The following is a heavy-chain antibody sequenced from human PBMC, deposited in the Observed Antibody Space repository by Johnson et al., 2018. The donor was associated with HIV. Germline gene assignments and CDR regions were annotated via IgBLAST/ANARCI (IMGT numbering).Heavy chain of an antibody. D-gene: IGHD2-2*01. Sequence: QVQLVESGGGVVQPGRSLRLSCAASGFTFSSYAMHWVRQAPGKGLEWVAVISYDGYNSDYADSVKGRFTISRDNSKKTLYLQMNSLRTEDTAVYYCERPRIAVLPAGAFDIWGPGTMVTVSS. CDR1: GFTFSSYA. V-gene: IGHV3-30*04. CDR2: ISYDGYNS. CDR3: ERPRIAVLPAGAFDI. J-gene: IGHJ3*02.